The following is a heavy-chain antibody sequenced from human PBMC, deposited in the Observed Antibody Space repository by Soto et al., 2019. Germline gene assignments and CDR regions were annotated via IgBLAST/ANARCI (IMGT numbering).Heavy chain of an antibody. CDR3: ARGGVIAVAGNVRAIDY. D-gene: IGHD6-19*01. Sequence: GASVKVSCKASGYTFTSYAMHWVRQAPGQRLEWMGWINAGNGNTKYSQKFQGRVTITRDTSASTAYMELSSLRSEDTAVYYCARGGVIAVAGNVRAIDYWGQGTLVTVSS. J-gene: IGHJ4*02. CDR2: INAGNGNT. CDR1: GYTFTSYA. V-gene: IGHV1-3*01.